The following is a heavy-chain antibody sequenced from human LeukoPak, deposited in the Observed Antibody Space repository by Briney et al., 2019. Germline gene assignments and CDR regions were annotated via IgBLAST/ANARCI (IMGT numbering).Heavy chain of an antibody. CDR2: INGAGDRT. D-gene: IGHD1-7*01. CDR3: ARIGMENFYDL. J-gene: IGHJ5*02. Sequence: GGSLRLSCAGSGFTFSGFSMHWVRQTPGRGLEYVSAINGAGDRTYYADSVKGRFSISRDNSKNTLYLQMGNLRGEDMALYFCARIGMENFYDLWGQRTLVTVSA. V-gene: IGHV3-64*02. CDR1: GFTFSGFS.